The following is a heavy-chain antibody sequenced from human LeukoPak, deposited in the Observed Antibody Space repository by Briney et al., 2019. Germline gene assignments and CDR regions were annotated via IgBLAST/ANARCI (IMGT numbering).Heavy chain of an antibody. CDR1: GGSISSSSYC. J-gene: IGHJ5*02. CDR3: ARRLLARNNWFDP. CDR2: IYYSGST. D-gene: IGHD2-21*02. V-gene: IGHV4-39*01. Sequence: SETLSLTCTVSGGSISSSSYCWGWIRQPPGKGLEWIGSIYYSGSTHNNPSLRSRVTISVDTSKNQFSLKVSSVTAADTAVYYCARRLLARNNWFDPWGQGTLVTVSS.